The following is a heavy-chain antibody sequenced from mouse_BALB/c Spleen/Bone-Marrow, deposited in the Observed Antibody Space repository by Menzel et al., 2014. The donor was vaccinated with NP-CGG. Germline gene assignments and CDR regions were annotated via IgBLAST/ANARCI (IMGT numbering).Heavy chain of an antibody. D-gene: IGHD2-3*01. J-gene: IGHJ2*01. CDR3: ARHEGGEMGFDY. V-gene: IGHV1-62-2*01. Sequence: QVQLQQSGAGLVKPGASVKLSCKASGYTFTEYIIHWVKQRSGQGLEWIGWFYPGSGSIKYNEKFKDKATLTADKSSSTIYMELSRLTSEDSAVYFCARHEGGEMGFDYWGQGTTLTVSS. CDR1: GYTFTEYI. CDR2: FYPGSGSI.